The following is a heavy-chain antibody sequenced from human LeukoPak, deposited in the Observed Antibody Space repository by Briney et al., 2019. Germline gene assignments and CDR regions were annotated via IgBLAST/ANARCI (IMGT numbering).Heavy chain of an antibody. V-gene: IGHV3-21*01. D-gene: IGHD2-15*01. CDR1: GFFFSSYS. J-gene: IGHJ4*02. Sequence: GGSLRLSCAASGFFFSSYSINWARHAPGEGLEWVSSISSSSSDIYYADSVKGRFPISRDNPKNSLYLQMNSLRAEDTAVYYCARDGGSCSGGSCYHDSHFDYWGQGTLVTVSS. CDR2: ISSSSSDI. CDR3: ARDGGSCSGGSCYHDSHFDY.